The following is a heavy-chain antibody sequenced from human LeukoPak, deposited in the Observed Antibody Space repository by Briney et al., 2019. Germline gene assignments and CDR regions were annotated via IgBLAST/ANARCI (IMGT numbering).Heavy chain of an antibody. J-gene: IGHJ4*02. Sequence: PSETLSLTCTVSGGSVSTSSYYWGWIRQPPGKGLEWIGSIYHSRSTYYNASLKSRATISADTSKNQFSLKLSSVTAADTAVYYCARHRWMEVYGSGSYYVDYWGQGALVTVSS. CDR1: GGSVSTSSYY. CDR3: ARHRWMEVYGSGSYYVDY. CDR2: IYHSRST. V-gene: IGHV4-39*01. D-gene: IGHD3-10*01.